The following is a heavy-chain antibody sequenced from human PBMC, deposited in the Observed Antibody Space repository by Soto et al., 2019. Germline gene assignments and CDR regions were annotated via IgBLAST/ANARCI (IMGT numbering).Heavy chain of an antibody. CDR3: AADEQRGYSYGRHYYYYGMDV. J-gene: IGHJ6*02. Sequence: SVKVSCKASGVTFTSSAVQWVRQARGQRLEWIGWIVVGSGNTNYAQKFQERVTITRDMSTSTAYMELSSLRSEDTAVYYCAADEQRGYSYGRHYYYYGMDVWGQGTTVTVSS. CDR2: IVVGSGNT. V-gene: IGHV1-58*01. D-gene: IGHD5-18*01. CDR1: GVTFTSSA.